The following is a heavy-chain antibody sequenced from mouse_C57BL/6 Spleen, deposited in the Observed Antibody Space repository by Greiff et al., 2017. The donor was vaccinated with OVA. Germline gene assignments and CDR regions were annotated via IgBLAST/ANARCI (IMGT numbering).Heavy chain of an antibody. CDR2: INYDGSST. J-gene: IGHJ2*01. Sequence: EVQRVESEGGLVQPGSSMKLSCTASGFTFSDYYMAWVRQVPEKGLEWVANINYDGSSTYYLDSLKSRFIISRDNAKNILYLQMSSLKSEDTATYYCARAPFDYWGQGTTLTVSS. CDR1: GFTFSDYY. CDR3: ARAPFDY. V-gene: IGHV5-16*01.